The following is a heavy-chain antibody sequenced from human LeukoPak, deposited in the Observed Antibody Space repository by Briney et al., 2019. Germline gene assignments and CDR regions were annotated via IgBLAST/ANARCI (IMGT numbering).Heavy chain of an antibody. CDR3: TTIKRGNIFGYFEF. CDR2: VFDSGRT. Sequence: PSETLSLTCTVSGGSMTTHHWNWIRQTPGKGLEWVGDVFDSGRTKENPSLKSRVPLSADTSKNQLSLRLSSVAAADTAVYYCTTIKRGNIFGYFEFWGQGILVTVPS. J-gene: IGHJ4*02. CDR1: GGSMTTHH. V-gene: IGHV4-59*11. D-gene: IGHD5-18*01.